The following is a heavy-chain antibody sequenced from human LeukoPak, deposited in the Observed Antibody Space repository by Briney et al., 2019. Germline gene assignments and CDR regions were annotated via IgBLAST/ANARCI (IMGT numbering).Heavy chain of an antibody. Sequence: GGSLRLSCAASGFTFSSYEMNWVRQAPGKGLEWVSYISSSGSTIYYADSVKGRFTISRDNAKNSLYLQMNSLRAEDTAIYYCTRVVLVGTTYSYFDYWGQGTLVTVSS. V-gene: IGHV3-48*03. D-gene: IGHD1-26*01. CDR3: TRVVLVGTTYSYFDY. CDR1: GFTFSSYE. J-gene: IGHJ4*02. CDR2: ISSSGSTI.